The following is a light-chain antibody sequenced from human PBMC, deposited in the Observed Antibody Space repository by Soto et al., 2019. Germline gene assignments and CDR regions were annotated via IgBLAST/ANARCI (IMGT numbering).Light chain of an antibody. CDR2: AAS. CDR1: EDISTW. CDR3: QHADSFPLIP. Sequence: DIQMTQSPSSVSASVGDRVTLTCRSSEDISTWLAWYQQKPGKAPKLLIYAASSLQSGVPSRFSGSGSGTDFTLTISSLQPEDFATYYCQHADSFPLIPFGQGTRLEIK. J-gene: IGKJ5*01. V-gene: IGKV1-12*01.